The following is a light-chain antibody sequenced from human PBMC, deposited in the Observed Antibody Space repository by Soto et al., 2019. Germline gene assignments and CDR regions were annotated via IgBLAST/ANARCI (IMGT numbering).Light chain of an antibody. CDR3: ATWDGRLSAVV. CDR2: EDN. Sequence: QSVLPQPHSVSAAPGQKGTISCSGTSSNTGNNFVSWYRQFPGTAPELLIFEDNKRPSAIADRFSGSKSGTSATLAITGLHSGYEADYHCATWDGRLSAVVFGGGTQLTVL. CDR1: SSNTGNNF. J-gene: IGLJ2*01. V-gene: IGLV1-51*02.